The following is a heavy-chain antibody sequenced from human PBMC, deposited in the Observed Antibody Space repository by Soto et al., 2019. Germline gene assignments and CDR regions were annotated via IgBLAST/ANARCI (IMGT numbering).Heavy chain of an antibody. J-gene: IGHJ4*02. V-gene: IGHV1-3*01. Sequence: ASVKVSCKASGYTFTSYGISWVRQAPGQRLEWMGWINAGNGNTKYAQKFQGRVTMTTDTSASTAYMELSSLRSEDTAVYYCARDVAAADYWGQGTRVTVSS. CDR1: GYTFTSYG. D-gene: IGHD6-13*01. CDR3: ARDVAAADY. CDR2: INAGNGNT.